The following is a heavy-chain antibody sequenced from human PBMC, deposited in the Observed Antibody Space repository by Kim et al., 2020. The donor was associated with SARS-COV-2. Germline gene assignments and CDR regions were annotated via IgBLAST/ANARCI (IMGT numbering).Heavy chain of an antibody. CDR3: ARDFSYYYGSGSYYSGFWY. J-gene: IGHJ4*02. CDR2: INAGNGNT. D-gene: IGHD3-10*01. Sequence: ASVKVSCKASGYTFTSYAMHWVRQAPGQRLEWMGWINAGNGNTKYSQKFQGRVTITRDTSASTAYMELSSLRSEDTAVYYCARDFSYYYGSGSYYSGFWYWGQGTLVTVSS. CDR1: GYTFTSYA. V-gene: IGHV1-3*01.